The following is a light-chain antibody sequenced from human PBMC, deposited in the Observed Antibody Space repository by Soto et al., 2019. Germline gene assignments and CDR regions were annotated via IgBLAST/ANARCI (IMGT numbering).Light chain of an antibody. CDR3: QQYGTSPWT. J-gene: IGKJ1*01. Sequence: EIVLTQSPGTLPLSPGERATLSCRASQSVTSSYLAWYQKKPGQAPRLLISGASTRATGIPVRFSGSGSGTDFILTISRLEPEDFAVYYRQQYGTSPWTFGQGTKVDSK. CDR1: QSVTSSY. V-gene: IGKV3-20*01. CDR2: GAS.